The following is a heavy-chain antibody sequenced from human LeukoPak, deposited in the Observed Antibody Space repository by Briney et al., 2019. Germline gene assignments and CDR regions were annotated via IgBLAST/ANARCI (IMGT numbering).Heavy chain of an antibody. CDR1: GGSFSGYY. CDR2: IKSKTDGETT. CDR3: TTDLGTYYHGSQRLIPIDY. J-gene: IGHJ4*02. V-gene: IGHV3-15*01. D-gene: IGHD3-10*01. Sequence: ETLSLTCAVYGGSFSGYYWSWIRQPPGKGLEWIGCIKSKTDGETTNYAEPVRGRFTISRDDSKSAVYLQMNSLKIEDTAVYYCTTDLGTYYHGSQRLIPIDYWGQGTLVTVSS.